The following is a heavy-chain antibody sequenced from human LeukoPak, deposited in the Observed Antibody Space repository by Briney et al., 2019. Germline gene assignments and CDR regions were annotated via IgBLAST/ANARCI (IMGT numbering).Heavy chain of an antibody. CDR3: AKDRESYRIFDY. J-gene: IGHJ4*02. V-gene: IGHV3-23*01. D-gene: IGHD1-26*01. CDR2: ISGSGDST. Sequence: QSGGSLRLSCTASGFTFSSYAMNWVRQAPGRGLEWDSAISGSGDSTYYADSVKGRFTISRDNSKNTLYLQMNSLRAEDTAVYYCAKDRESYRIFDYWGQGSLVTVSS. CDR1: GFTFSSYA.